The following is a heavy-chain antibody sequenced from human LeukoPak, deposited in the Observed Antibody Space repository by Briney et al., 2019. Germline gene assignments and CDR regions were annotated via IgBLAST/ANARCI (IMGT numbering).Heavy chain of an antibody. CDR1: GGSFSGYY. CDR3: ARVNPALDCGGDCYSEDY. V-gene: IGHV4-34*01. Sequence: PSETLSLTCAVYGGSFSGYYWSWIRQPPGKGLEWIGEINHSGSTNYNPSLKSRVTISVDTSKNQFSLKLSSVTAADTAVYYCARVNPALDCGGDCYSEDYWGQGTLVTVSS. D-gene: IGHD2-21*02. CDR2: INHSGST. J-gene: IGHJ4*02.